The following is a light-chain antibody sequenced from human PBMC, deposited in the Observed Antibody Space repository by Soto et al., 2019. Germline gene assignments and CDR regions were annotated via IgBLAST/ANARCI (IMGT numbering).Light chain of an antibody. V-gene: IGKV3-20*01. CDR3: QQSGSSFYT. CDR1: QSVSSAY. CDR2: GAS. Sequence: EIVLTQSPGTLSLSPGERATLSCRASQSVSSAYLAWYQQIPGQAPRLLIYGASSRATGIPDRFSGSGSGKDFTLPISGLELEDFAGYYCQQSGSSFYTFGQGTKLEIK. J-gene: IGKJ2*01.